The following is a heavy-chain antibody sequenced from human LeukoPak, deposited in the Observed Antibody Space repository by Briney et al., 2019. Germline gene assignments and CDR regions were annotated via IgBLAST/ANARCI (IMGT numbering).Heavy chain of an antibody. V-gene: IGHV3-23*01. J-gene: IGHJ2*01. Sequence: PGGSLRLSCAASGFTFSSYAMSWVRQAPGKGLEWVSAISGSGSRTYYAASVKGRFIISRDNSKNTLFLQMNSLRAEDTAVYYCARAPSGWSDYWYFDLWGRGTLVTVSS. CDR1: GFTFSSYA. CDR3: ARAPSGWSDYWYFDL. CDR2: ISGSGSRT. D-gene: IGHD6-19*01.